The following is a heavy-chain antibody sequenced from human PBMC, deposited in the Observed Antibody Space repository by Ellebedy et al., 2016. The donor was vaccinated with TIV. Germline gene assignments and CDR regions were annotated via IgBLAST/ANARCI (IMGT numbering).Heavy chain of an antibody. V-gene: IGHV3-74*01. Sequence: GESLKISCAASGFTFSSNWMHWVRQAPGKGLVWVSRINSDGSSTSYADSVKGRFTISRDNAKNTLYLQMNSLRAEDTAVYYCARDGIVGGTIEYYFDYWGQGTLVTVSS. CDR2: INSDGSST. D-gene: IGHD1-26*01. CDR1: GFTFSSNW. CDR3: ARDGIVGGTIEYYFDY. J-gene: IGHJ4*02.